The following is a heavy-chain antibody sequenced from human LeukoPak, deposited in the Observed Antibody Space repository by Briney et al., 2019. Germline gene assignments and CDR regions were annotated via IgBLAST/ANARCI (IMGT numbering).Heavy chain of an antibody. Sequence: GGSLRLSCAASGFTFSNYAMSWVRQAPGKGLEWVSAVSGSGGSTYYADSVKGRFTISRDNSKNTLYLQMNSLRAEDTAVYYCAKDHGSSAPRRLDYWGQGTLVTVSS. J-gene: IGHJ4*02. V-gene: IGHV3-23*01. D-gene: IGHD6-6*01. CDR1: GFTFSNYA. CDR3: AKDHGSSAPRRLDY. CDR2: VSGSGGST.